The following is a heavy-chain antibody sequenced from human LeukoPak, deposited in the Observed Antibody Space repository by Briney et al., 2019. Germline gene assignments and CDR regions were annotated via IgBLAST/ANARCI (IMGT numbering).Heavy chain of an antibody. CDR2: INHSGST. CDR3: ARRAEYSSSYFDY. D-gene: IGHD6-6*01. J-gene: IGHJ4*02. V-gene: IGHV4-34*01. CDR1: GGSFSGYY. Sequence: SETQSLTCAVYGGSFSGYYWSWIRQPPGKGLEWIGEINHSGSTNYNPSLKSRVTISVDTSKNQFSLKLSSVTAADTAVYYCARRAEYSSSYFDYWGQGTLVTVSS.